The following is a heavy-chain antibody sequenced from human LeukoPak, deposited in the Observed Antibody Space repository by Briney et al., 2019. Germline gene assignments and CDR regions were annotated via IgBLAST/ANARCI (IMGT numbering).Heavy chain of an antibody. CDR1: GDSVSSNTAA. D-gene: IGHD2-15*01. CDR2: TFYRSKWYN. V-gene: IGHV6-1*01. CDR3: ARDGWPAFDY. J-gene: IGHJ4*02. Sequence: SQTLSLTCVIAGDSVSSNTAAWNWIRQSPLRGLEWLVRTFYRSKWYNDYAGSVKSRITISPDTSKNHFSLHLDSVTPEDTAMYYCARDGWPAFDYWGQGSLVTVSS.